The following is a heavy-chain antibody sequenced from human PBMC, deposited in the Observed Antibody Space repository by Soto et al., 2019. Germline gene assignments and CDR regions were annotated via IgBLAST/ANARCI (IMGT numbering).Heavy chain of an antibody. D-gene: IGHD3-22*01. J-gene: IGHJ4*02. CDR1: GYTFTSYD. V-gene: IGHV1-8*01. Sequence: QVQLVQSGAEVKKPGASVKVPCKASGYTFTSYDGNWVRQATGQGLEWMGWMNPNSGNTGYAQKFQGRVTMTRNTSISTAYMELSGLRSEDTAVHYCARELTMIVDNWGQGTLVAVSS. CDR3: ARELTMIVDN. CDR2: MNPNSGNT.